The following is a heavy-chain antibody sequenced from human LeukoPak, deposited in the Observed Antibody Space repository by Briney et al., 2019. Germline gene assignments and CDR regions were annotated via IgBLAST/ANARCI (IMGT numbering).Heavy chain of an antibody. CDR1: GFTFSDYY. Sequence: GGSLRLSCAASGFTFSDYYINWIRQAPGKGLEWVSAISGSGGSTYYADSVKGRFTISRDNSKNTLYLQMNSLRAEDTAVYYCAKVGYYDSSGYDYWGQGTLVTVSS. D-gene: IGHD3-22*01. J-gene: IGHJ4*02. V-gene: IGHV3-23*01. CDR3: AKVGYYDSSGYDY. CDR2: ISGSGGST.